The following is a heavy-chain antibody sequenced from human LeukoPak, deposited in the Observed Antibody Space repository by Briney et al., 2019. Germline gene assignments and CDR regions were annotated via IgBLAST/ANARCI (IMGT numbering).Heavy chain of an antibody. D-gene: IGHD4-23*01. Sequence: PGGSLRLSCAASGFTFSSYWMHWVRQAPGKGLVWVSRINSDGSSTSYADSVKGRFTISRDNAKNTLYLQMNSLGAEDTAVYYCVRARYGGNYYFDYWGQGTLVTVSS. CDR1: GFTFSSYW. CDR3: VRARYGGNYYFDY. CDR2: INSDGSST. V-gene: IGHV3-74*01. J-gene: IGHJ4*02.